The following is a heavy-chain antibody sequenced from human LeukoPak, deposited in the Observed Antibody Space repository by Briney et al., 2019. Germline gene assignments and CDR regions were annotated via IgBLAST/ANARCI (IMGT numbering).Heavy chain of an antibody. D-gene: IGHD2-8*01. V-gene: IGHV4-59*08. CDR3: ARHIGGVDYY. CDR2: IFYTGST. Sequence: PSETLSLTCTVSGGSLNNYYWSWIRQPPGKGLECIGYIFYTGSTNYNPSLKSRVTISVDKSKNQFSLKLSSVTAADTAMYYCARHIGGVDYYWGQGALVTVSS. J-gene: IGHJ4*02. CDR1: GGSLNNYY.